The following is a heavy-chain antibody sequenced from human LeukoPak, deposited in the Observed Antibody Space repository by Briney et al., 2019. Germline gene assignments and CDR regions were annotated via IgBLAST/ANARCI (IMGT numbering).Heavy chain of an antibody. CDR2: IYFSGST. V-gene: IGHV4-39*01. Sequence: KPSETLSLTCTVSGASIDSSSYYWGWIRQPPGKGLEWIGSIYFSGSTYYNPSLKSRVTISVDSSKNQFSLKLTSVTATDTAVYCCARHILTSLTGTTRNWFDPWGQGTLVTVSS. CDR3: ARHILTSLTGTTRNWFDP. D-gene: IGHD1-20*01. CDR1: GASIDSSSYY. J-gene: IGHJ5*02.